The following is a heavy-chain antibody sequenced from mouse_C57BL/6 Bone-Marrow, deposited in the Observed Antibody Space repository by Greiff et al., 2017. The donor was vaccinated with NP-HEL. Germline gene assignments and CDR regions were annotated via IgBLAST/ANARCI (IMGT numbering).Heavy chain of an antibody. CDR2: IWSGGST. CDR3: ARRPLGDY. V-gene: IGHV2-2*01. J-gene: IGHJ4*01. Sequence: VHLVESGPGLVQPSQSLSITCTVSGFSLTSYGVHWVRQSPGKGLEWLGVIWSGGSTAYNAAFLSRLRICTDNSNSQVFCKKNSLQAVDTAICYGARRPLGDYWGQGTSVTVSA. CDR1: GFSLTSYG.